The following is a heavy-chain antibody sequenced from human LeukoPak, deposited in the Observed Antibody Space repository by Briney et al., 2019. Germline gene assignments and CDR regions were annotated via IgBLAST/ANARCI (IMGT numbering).Heavy chain of an antibody. V-gene: IGHV1-69*13. Sequence: SVKVSCKASGGTFSSYAISWVRQAPGQGLEWMGGIIPISGTANYAQKFQGRVTITADESTSTAYMELSSLRSEDTAVYYCARSVLYCSSTSCYYYYGMDVWGQGTTATVSS. CDR3: ARSVLYCSSTSCYYYYGMDV. CDR1: GGTFSSYA. J-gene: IGHJ6*02. CDR2: IIPISGTA. D-gene: IGHD2-2*01.